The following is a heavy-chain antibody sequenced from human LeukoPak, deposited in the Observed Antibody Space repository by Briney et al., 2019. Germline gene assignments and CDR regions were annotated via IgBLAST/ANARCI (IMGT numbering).Heavy chain of an antibody. CDR3: AKNPVVPATPT. V-gene: IGHV3-74*01. J-gene: IGHJ4*02. CDR1: GFTFSSYW. CDR2: INSDGSST. D-gene: IGHD2-15*01. Sequence: PGGSLRLSCAASGFTFSSYWMHWVRQAPGKGLVWVSRINSDGSSTSYADSVKGRFTISRDNAKNTLYLQMNSLRAEDTAVYYCAKNPVVPATPTWGQGTLVTVSS.